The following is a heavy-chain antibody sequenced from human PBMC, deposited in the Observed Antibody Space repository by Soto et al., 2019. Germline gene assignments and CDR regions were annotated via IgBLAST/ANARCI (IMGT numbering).Heavy chain of an antibody. CDR3: AKDRTTWDSGSYDAFDI. CDR2: ISGSGGST. V-gene: IGHV3-23*01. Sequence: GGSLRLSCAASGFTFSSYAMSWVRQAPGKGLEWVSAISGSGGSTYYADSVKGRFTISRDNSKNTLYLQMNSLRAEDTAVYYCAKDRTTWDSGSYDAFDIWGQGTMVTVSS. CDR1: GFTFSSYA. D-gene: IGHD1-26*01. J-gene: IGHJ3*02.